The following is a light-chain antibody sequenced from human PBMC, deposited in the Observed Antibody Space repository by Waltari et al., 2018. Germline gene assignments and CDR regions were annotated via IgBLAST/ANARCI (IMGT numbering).Light chain of an antibody. Sequence: QSALTQPASVSGSPGQSITISCTGSSSDVGGYNFVSWYQQHPGKVPKLMIYDVSNRPSGVSNRFSGSKSGNTASRTISGVQAEDEADYYCSSRTSGSTRVVFGGGTKLTVL. V-gene: IGLV2-14*03. CDR2: DVS. CDR3: SSRTSGSTRVV. CDR1: SSDVGGYNF. J-gene: IGLJ2*01.